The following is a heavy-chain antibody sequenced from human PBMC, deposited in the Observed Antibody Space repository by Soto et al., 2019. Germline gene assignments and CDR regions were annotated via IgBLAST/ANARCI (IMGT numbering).Heavy chain of an antibody. J-gene: IGHJ4*02. V-gene: IGHV4-4*02. CDR2: IYHSGST. CDR3: ASRYPIPAHFDS. CDR1: GGSISSSNW. Sequence: QVQLQESGPGLVKPSGTLSLTCAVSGGSISSSNWWSWVRQPPGKGLEWIGEIYHSGSTNYNPSLKSRVTISVDKSKNHFSLNATSVTAADTAVYYCASRYPIPAHFDSWGQGTLGTVPP. D-gene: IGHD2-2*01.